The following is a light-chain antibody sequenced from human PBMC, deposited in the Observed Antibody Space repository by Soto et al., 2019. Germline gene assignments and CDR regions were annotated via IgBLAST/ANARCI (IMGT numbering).Light chain of an antibody. CDR2: GAS. CDR1: QSVSSGY. CDR3: QQYGSSPPFT. Sequence: EMVLTQSPGTLSLSPGERAILSCRASQSVSSGYLAWYQQKPGQAPRLLIYGASSRATGIPDRFSGSGSGTDFTLPISRLESEDFAVYYCQQYGSSPPFTFGPGTKVDIK. J-gene: IGKJ3*01. V-gene: IGKV3-20*01.